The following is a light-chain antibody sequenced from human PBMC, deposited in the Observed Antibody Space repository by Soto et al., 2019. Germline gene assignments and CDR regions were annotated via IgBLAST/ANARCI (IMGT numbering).Light chain of an antibody. CDR3: QQYINGWT. J-gene: IGKJ1*01. CDR2: DAS. V-gene: IGKV1-5*01. CDR1: QSISSR. Sequence: IQMTQSPSTLSASVGDRVTITSRASQSISSRVAWYQQKSGKPPHLLIYDASSSEGGVPSRFSGSASETEFTLTISSLQPDDFATYYCQQYINGWTFGQGTKVDIK.